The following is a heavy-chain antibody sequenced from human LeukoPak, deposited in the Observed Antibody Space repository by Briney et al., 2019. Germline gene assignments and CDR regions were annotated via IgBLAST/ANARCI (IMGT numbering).Heavy chain of an antibody. Sequence: PSETLSLTCTVSGGSLSSSSYYWGWIRQPPGKGLEWIGSTYYSGSTYYNPSLKSRVTISVDTSKNQFSLKLSSVTAADTAVYYCARDRYDSSGYRTGDCWGQGTLVTVSS. CDR2: TYYSGST. D-gene: IGHD3-22*01. J-gene: IGHJ4*02. V-gene: IGHV4-39*07. CDR3: ARDRYDSSGYRTGDC. CDR1: GGSLSSSSYY.